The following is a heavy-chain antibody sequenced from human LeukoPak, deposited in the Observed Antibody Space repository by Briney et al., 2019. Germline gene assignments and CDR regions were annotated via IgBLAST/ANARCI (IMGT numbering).Heavy chain of an antibody. Sequence: GAPVKVSCKASGYTFTGYYMHWVRQAPGQGLEWMGWINPNSGGTNYAQKFQGRVTMTRDTSISTAYMELSRLRSDDTAVYYCAREIAAAGTGADYWGQGTLVTVSS. V-gene: IGHV1-2*02. J-gene: IGHJ4*02. CDR3: AREIAAAGTGADY. D-gene: IGHD6-13*01. CDR1: GYTFTGYY. CDR2: INPNSGGT.